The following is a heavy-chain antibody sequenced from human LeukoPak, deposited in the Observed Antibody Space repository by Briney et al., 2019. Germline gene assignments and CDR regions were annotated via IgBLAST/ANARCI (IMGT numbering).Heavy chain of an antibody. CDR3: ARDLTYYYDSSGYYDPYYYYGMDV. CDR1: GFTFSSYS. J-gene: IGHJ6*02. CDR2: ISGSSSHI. V-gene: IGHV3-21*01. Sequence: PGGSLRLSCAASGFTFSSYSMNWVRQAPGKGLEWVSSISGSSSHIYYADSVKGRFTISRDNAKDSLFLQMNSLRAEDTAVYYCARDLTYYYDSSGYYDPYYYYGMDVWGQGTTVTVSS. D-gene: IGHD3-22*01.